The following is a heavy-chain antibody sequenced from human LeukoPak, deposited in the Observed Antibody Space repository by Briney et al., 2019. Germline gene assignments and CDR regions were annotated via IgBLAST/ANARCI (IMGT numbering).Heavy chain of an antibody. V-gene: IGHV4-30-2*01. CDR1: GGSISSGGYS. CDR3: ARVGVHRGYRNGDWFDP. J-gene: IGHJ5*02. CDR2: IYHSGGT. D-gene: IGHD5-18*01. Sequence: PSETLSLTCAVSGGSISSGGYSWSWIRQPPGKGLEWIGYIYHSGGTYYNSSLKSRVTISVDRSKNQFSLKLSSVTAADTAVYYCARVGVHRGYRNGDWFDPWGQGTQVTVSS.